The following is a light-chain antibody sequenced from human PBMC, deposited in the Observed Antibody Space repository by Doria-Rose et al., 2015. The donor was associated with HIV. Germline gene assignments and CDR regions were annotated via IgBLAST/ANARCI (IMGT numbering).Light chain of an antibody. CDR3: SSYTSGTSFV. V-gene: IGLV2-14*03. CDR1: SSDVGYYKY. J-gene: IGLJ2*01. Sequence: ASVSGSPGQSITISCTGASSDVGYYKYVSWYQQYPGKAPKLIISDATKRPSGVSDRFSGSKSGNTASLTISGLQAEDEAEYFCSSYTSGTSFVFGGGTKLTV. CDR2: DAT.